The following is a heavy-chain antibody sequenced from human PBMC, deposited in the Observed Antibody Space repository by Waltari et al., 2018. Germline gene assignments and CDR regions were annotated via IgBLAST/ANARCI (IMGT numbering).Heavy chain of an antibody. Sequence: QVQLQEPGPGLVRPSETLSLTCTVSGDSISSSYWSWIRQPAGKGLEWIGRIHLNGGTDYNPSLKSRVALSLDTSKNQFSLKLSSVTTADTAVYYCARGPHISAEIYFDPWGQGTLVTVSS. CDR2: IHLNGGT. CDR1: GDSISSSY. J-gene: IGHJ5*02. V-gene: IGHV4-4*07. D-gene: IGHD6-13*01. CDR3: ARGPHISAEIYFDP.